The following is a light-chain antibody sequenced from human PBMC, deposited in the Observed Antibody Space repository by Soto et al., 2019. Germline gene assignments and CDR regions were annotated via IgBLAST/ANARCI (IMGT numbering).Light chain of an antibody. CDR1: EDIRTS. CDR3: QHYNNLPPFT. CDR2: GAS. J-gene: IGKJ3*01. V-gene: IGKV1-33*01. Sequence: DIQMTQSPSSLSASVGARVSITCQASEDIRTSLSWFQHKPGRAPKLLIYGASYLETGVPSRFRGSGSGTDFPLTIISLQPEDIAAYYCQHYNNLPPFTFGPGTIVDIK.